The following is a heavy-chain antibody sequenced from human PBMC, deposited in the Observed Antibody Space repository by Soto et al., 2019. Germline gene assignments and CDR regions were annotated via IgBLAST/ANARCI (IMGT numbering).Heavy chain of an antibody. CDR2: ISYDGSNK. Sequence: QVQLVESGGGVVQPGRSLRLSCAASGFTFSSYAMHWVRQAPGKGLEWVAVISYDGSNKYYADSVKGRFTISRDNSKNTLYLQMNSLRAEDTAVYYWARDEGIEAAALDYWGKGTLVTVSS. J-gene: IGHJ4*02. CDR1: GFTFSSYA. D-gene: IGHD6-13*01. V-gene: IGHV3-30-3*01. CDR3: ARDEGIEAAALDY.